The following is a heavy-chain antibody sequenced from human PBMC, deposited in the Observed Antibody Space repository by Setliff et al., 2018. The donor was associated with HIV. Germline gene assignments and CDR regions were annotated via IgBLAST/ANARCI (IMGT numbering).Heavy chain of an antibody. Sequence: GASVKVSCKASGYTFTAYYMHWVRQAPGQGLEWMGRIIPSSGGTNYAQKFQGRVTMTRDTSISTAYMGLSRLRSEDTAVYYCASKVYCTNGVCLDAFDIWGQGTMVTVSS. CDR1: GYTFTAYY. V-gene: IGHV1-2*06. J-gene: IGHJ3*02. CDR3: ASKVYCTNGVCLDAFDI. D-gene: IGHD2-8*01. CDR2: IIPSSGGT.